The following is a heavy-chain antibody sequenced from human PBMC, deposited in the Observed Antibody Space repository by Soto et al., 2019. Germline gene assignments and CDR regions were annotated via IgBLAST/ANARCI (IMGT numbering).Heavy chain of an antibody. Sequence: PGRSLRRSCAASGFTVSSNYMSWVRQAPGKGLEWVSVIYSGGSTYYADSVKGRFTISRDNSKNTLYLQMNSLRAEDTAVYYCARSGRGYSYGYLDYWGQGTLVTVSS. CDR1: GFTVSSNY. V-gene: IGHV3-53*01. J-gene: IGHJ4*02. CDR2: IYSGGST. CDR3: ARSGRGYSYGYLDY. D-gene: IGHD5-18*01.